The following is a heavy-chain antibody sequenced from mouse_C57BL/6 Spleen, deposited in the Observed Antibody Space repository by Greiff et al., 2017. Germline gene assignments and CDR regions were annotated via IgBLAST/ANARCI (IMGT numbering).Heavy chain of an antibody. D-gene: IGHD1-1*01. J-gene: IGHJ2*01. Sequence: EVMLVESGGDLVKPGGSLKLSCAASGFTFSSYGMSWVRQTPDKRLEWVATISSGGSYTYYPDSVKGRFTISRDNAKNTLYLQMSSLKSEDTAMYYCARLPYYYGSRDGDYFDYWGQGTTLTVSS. CDR1: GFTFSSYG. CDR2: ISSGGSYT. CDR3: ARLPYYYGSRDGDYFDY. V-gene: IGHV5-6*02.